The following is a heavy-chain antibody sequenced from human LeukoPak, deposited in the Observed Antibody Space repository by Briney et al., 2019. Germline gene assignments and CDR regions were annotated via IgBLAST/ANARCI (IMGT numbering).Heavy chain of an antibody. CDR3: ARGHKYFRFSGAFDI. CDR2: INHSGET. Sequence: KPSETLSLTCAVYGGSLSDYYWSWIRQPPGMGLEWIGEINHSGETKYNPSLKSRVAMSVDTSKNQFSLELRSVTVADTAVYYCARGHKYFRFSGAFDIWGQGTMVTVSS. CDR1: GGSLSDYY. J-gene: IGHJ3*02. V-gene: IGHV4-34*01. D-gene: IGHD2/OR15-2a*01.